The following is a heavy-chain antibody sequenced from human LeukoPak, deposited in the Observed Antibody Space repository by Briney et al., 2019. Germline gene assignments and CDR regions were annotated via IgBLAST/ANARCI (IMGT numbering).Heavy chain of an antibody. CDR2: ISYDGSNK. J-gene: IGHJ4*02. D-gene: IGHD2-15*01. V-gene: IGHV3-30*18. CDR1: GFTFSSYG. Sequence: PGGSLRLSCAASGFTFSSYGMHWVRQAPGKGLEWVAVISYDGSNKYYADSVKGRFTISRDNSKNTLYLQMNSLRAEDTAVYYCAKGYPLQGPCIGGSCYSYFDSWGQGILVTVSS. CDR3: AKGYPLQGPCIGGSCYSYFDS.